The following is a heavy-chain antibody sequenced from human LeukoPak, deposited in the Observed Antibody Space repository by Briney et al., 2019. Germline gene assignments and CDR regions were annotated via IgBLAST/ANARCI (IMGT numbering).Heavy chain of an antibody. CDR2: IYRGGST. CDR3: AKDTPNVLMVRGVVGPYGMDV. CDR1: GFTVSSNY. J-gene: IGHJ6*04. D-gene: IGHD3-10*01. V-gene: IGHV3-53*05. Sequence: GGSLRLSCAASGFTVSSNYMSWVRQAPGKGLEWVSVIYRGGSTCYADSVKGRFTISRDNSKNTLYLQMNSLRAEDTAVYYCAKDTPNVLMVRGVVGPYGMDVWGKGTTVTVSS.